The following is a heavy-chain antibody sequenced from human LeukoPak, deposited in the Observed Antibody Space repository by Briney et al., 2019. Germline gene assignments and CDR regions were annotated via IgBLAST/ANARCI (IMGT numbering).Heavy chain of an antibody. J-gene: IGHJ6*02. V-gene: IGHV3-23*01. Sequence: GGSLRLSCAASGFTFSSYAMSWVRQAPGKGLEWVSAISGSGGSTYYADSVKGRFTISRDNSKNTLYLQMNSLRAEDTAVYYCAKGEIPYCSSTSCYTAPHHVAYYYGMDVWGQGTTVTVSS. CDR2: ISGSGGST. CDR3: AKGEIPYCSSTSCYTAPHHVAYYYGMDV. CDR1: GFTFSSYA. D-gene: IGHD2-2*02.